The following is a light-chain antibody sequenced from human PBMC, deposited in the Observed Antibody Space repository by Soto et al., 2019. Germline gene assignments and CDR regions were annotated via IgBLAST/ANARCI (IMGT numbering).Light chain of an antibody. CDR2: AAS. CDR1: QSVSSYY. J-gene: IGKJ1*01. V-gene: IGKV3-20*01. Sequence: EIVFAQSPGTLSFSPGERAPLSCRASQSVSSYYLAWYQQKPGQAPRLLIYAASSRATGIPDRFSGGGSGTDFTLTISRLEPEDFAVYYCQQCGSSPWTFGQGTKVDIK. CDR3: QQCGSSPWT.